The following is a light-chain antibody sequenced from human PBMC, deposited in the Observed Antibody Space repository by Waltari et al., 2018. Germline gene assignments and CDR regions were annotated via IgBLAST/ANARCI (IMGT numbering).Light chain of an antibody. CDR2: SDY. CDR1: NSNIGSNT. V-gene: IGLV1-44*01. CDR3: ATCDDSLNGGV. Sequence: QAVLTQPPSASGAPGQMVSISCSGTNSNIGSNTVNWYQQLPGTAPKLLISSDYQRTSGVLDRFFGSRSGTSASLAISGLLSEDEADYYCATCDDSLNGGVFGGGTKLTVL. J-gene: IGLJ3*02.